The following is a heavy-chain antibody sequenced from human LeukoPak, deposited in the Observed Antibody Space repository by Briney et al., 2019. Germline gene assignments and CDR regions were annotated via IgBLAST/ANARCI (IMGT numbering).Heavy chain of an antibody. CDR3: VRLRPEYYYGSGSIDC. J-gene: IGHJ4*02. CDR1: GYTFTSYD. D-gene: IGHD3-10*01. CDR2: MNPNRGDT. Sequence: ASVKVSCKASGYTFTSYDIHWVRQATGQGLEWMGRMNPNRGDTDYAQKFQGRVTMTRDTSISTAYMELSSLRSEDTAVYYCVRLRPEYYYGSGSIDCWGQGTLDTVSS. V-gene: IGHV1-8*01.